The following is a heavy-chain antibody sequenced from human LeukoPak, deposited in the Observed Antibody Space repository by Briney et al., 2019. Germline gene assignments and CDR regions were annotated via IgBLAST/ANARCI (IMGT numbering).Heavy chain of an antibody. D-gene: IGHD3-9*01. J-gene: IGHJ5*02. CDR1: GFTFSSYG. V-gene: IGHV3-30*02. Sequence: PGGSLRLSCAASGFTFSSYGMHWVRQAPGKGLEWLAFISYDGINKNPADSVKGRFTISRDKSKNTMFLQMNSLRAEDTAVYYCALTDYDILTGYYHHWGQGTLVTVSS. CDR3: ALTDYDILTGYYHH. CDR2: ISYDGINK.